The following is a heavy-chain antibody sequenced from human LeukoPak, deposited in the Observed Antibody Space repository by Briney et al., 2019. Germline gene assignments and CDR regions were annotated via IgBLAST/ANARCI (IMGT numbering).Heavy chain of an antibody. CDR2: ISGSGGST. V-gene: IGHV3-23*01. CDR3: AKAPTGIVGTLDY. J-gene: IGHJ4*02. Sequence: PGGSLRLSCAASGFTFSSYAMSWVRQAPGKGLEWVSAISGSGGSTYCADSVKGRFTISRDNSKNTLYLQMNSLRAEDTAVYYCAKAPTGIVGTLDYWGQGTLVTVSS. D-gene: IGHD1-26*01. CDR1: GFTFSSYA.